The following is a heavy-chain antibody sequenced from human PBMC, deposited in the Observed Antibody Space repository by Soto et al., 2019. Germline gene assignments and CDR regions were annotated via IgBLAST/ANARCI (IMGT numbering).Heavy chain of an antibody. D-gene: IGHD4-17*01. CDR2: IYCDDDT. Sequence: QITLKESGPTLVKPTQTLTLTCTFSVFSLTTSGVGVGWIRQPPGKALEWLALIYCDDDTRYSPSLNSRLTITMDTSKYQVVLTMTSMDPADTATYFCAHRTTTVTLSFDPWGQGTLVTVSA. J-gene: IGHJ5*02. V-gene: IGHV2-5*02. CDR1: VFSLTTSGVG. CDR3: AHRTTTVTLSFDP.